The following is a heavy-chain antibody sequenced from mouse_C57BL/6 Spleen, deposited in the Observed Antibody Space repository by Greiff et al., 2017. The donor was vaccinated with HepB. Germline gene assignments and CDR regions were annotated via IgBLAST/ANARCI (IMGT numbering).Heavy chain of an antibody. CDR3: ARGDYGNYYYYAMDY. CDR2: ISDGGSYT. CDR1: GFTFSSYA. Sequence: EVQLVESGGGLVKPGGSLKLSCAASGFTFSSYAMSWVRQTPEKRLEWVATISDGGSYTYYPDNVKGRFTISRDNAKNNLYLQMSHLKSEDTAMYYCARGDYGNYYYYAMDYWGQGTSVTVSS. D-gene: IGHD2-1*01. J-gene: IGHJ4*01. V-gene: IGHV5-4*01.